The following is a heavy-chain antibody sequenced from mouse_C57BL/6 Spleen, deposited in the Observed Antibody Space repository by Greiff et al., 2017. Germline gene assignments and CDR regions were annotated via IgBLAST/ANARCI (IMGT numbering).Heavy chain of an antibody. CDR2: INPSSGYT. CDR3: ARGETPYYFDY. V-gene: IGHV1-4*01. J-gene: IGHJ2*01. CDR1: GYTFTSYT. Sequence: QVQLKQSGAELARPGASVKMSCKASGYTFTSYTMHWVKQRPGQGLEWIGYINPSSGYTKYKQKFKDKATLTAAKSSSTAYMQLSSLTSEDSAVHYCARGETPYYFDYWGQVTTLTVSS.